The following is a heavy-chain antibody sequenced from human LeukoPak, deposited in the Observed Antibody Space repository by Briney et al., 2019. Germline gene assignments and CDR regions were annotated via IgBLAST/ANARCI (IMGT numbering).Heavy chain of an antibody. J-gene: IGHJ4*02. CDR3: TTGIAAAGPRRGYFDY. D-gene: IGHD6-13*01. V-gene: IGHV3-15*01. CDR1: GFTFSNAW. Sequence: PGGSLRLSCAASGFTFSNAWMSWVRQAPGKGLEWVGRIKSKTDGGTTDYAAPVKGRFTISRDDSKDTLYLQMNSLKTEDTAVYYCTTGIAAAGPRRGYFDYWGQGTLVTVSS. CDR2: IKSKTDGGTT.